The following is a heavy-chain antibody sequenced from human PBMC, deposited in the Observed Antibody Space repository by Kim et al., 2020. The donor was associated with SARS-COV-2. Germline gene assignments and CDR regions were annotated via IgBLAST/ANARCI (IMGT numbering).Heavy chain of an antibody. CDR3: AHSIAAAVTGEGYYYYYYGMDV. V-gene: IGHV2-5*02. D-gene: IGHD6-13*01. Sequence: SGPTLVKPTQTLTLTCTFSGFSLSTSGVGVGWIRQPPGKALEWLALIYWDDDKRYSPSLKSRLTITKDTSKNQVVLTMTNMDPVDTATYYCAHSIAAAVTGEGYYYYYYGMDVWGQGTTVTVSS. J-gene: IGHJ6*02. CDR1: GFSLSTSGVG. CDR2: IYWDDDK.